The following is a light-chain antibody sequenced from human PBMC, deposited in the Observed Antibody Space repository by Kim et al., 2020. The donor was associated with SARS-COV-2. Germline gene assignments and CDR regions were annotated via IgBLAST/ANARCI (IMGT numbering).Light chain of an antibody. V-gene: IGLV2-8*01. CDR3: SSYAGRKTLI. CDR1: SYDIGAYDY. CDR2: DVI. Sequence: GQSVTISWTGGSYDIGAYDYVAWYQQYPGKAPKLIIYDVINRPSGVPDRFSGSKSGYTASLTVSGLQAEDEADYYCSSYAGRKTLIFGGGTQLTVL. J-gene: IGLJ2*01.